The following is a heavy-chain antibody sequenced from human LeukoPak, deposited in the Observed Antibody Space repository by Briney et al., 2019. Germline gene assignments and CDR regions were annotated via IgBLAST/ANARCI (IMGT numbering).Heavy chain of an antibody. D-gene: IGHD3-10*01. CDR1: GYTLTAHY. J-gene: IGHJ5*02. CDR2: INPNSGDT. V-gene: IGHV1-2*06. Sequence: ASVKVSCKASGYTLTAHYMHWVRQAPGQGLEWMGRINPNSGDTNYAQKFQGRVTMTSDTSISTAYMDLSRLTSDDTAVYYCARPYGSGSFDNWFDPWGQGTLVIVSS. CDR3: ARPYGSGSFDNWFDP.